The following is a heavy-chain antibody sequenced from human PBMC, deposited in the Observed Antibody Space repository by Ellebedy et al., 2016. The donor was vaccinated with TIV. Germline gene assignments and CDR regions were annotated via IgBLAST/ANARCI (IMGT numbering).Heavy chain of an antibody. Sequence: GGSLRLXXAASGFTFSSYAMSWVRQAPGKRLEWVSAISGSGGSTYYADSVKGRFTISRDNSKNTLYLQMNSLRAEDTAVYYCARAPPTGGSGSYRDYWGQGTLVTVSS. V-gene: IGHV3-23*01. J-gene: IGHJ4*02. CDR1: GFTFSSYA. D-gene: IGHD3-10*01. CDR3: ARAPPTGGSGSYRDY. CDR2: ISGSGGST.